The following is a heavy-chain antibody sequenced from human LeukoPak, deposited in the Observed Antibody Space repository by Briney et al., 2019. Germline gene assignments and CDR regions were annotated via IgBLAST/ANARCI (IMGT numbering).Heavy chain of an antibody. J-gene: IGHJ6*03. CDR1: GGTFSSYA. D-gene: IGHD3-10*01. Sequence: SVKVSCKASGGTFSSYAISWVRQAPGQGLEWMGGIIPIFGTANYAQKFQGRVTITTDESTSTAYMELSSLRSEDTAVYYCARSIDDYYDSGMDVWGKGITVTVSS. V-gene: IGHV1-69*05. CDR3: ARSIDDYYDSGMDV. CDR2: IIPIFGTA.